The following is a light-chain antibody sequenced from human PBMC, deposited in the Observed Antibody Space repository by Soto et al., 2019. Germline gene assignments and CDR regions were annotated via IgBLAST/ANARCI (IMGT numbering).Light chain of an antibody. V-gene: IGKV1-8*01. Sequence: AIRMTQSPSSLSAPTGDRVTITCPASQGISSYLAWYQQKPGKAPKLLIYAAFTLQSGVPSRFSGSGSGTDSTLTISSMQSEDFATYYYQQYYSYPLTFGGGTKVEIK. CDR3: QQYYSYPLT. J-gene: IGKJ4*01. CDR1: QGISSY. CDR2: AAF.